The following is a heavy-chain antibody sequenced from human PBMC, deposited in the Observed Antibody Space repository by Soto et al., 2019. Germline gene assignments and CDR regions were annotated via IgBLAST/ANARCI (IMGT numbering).Heavy chain of an antibody. D-gene: IGHD3-16*01. CDR1: GGSISSSIYD. CDR2: IYYSGYT. J-gene: IGHJ6*02. CDR3: ARHNGPLYVGYYYDMDV. V-gene: IGHV4-39*01. Sequence: SVTLSLTCTVAGGSISSSIYDCRWNTKPPEKGLEWLGRIYYSGYTYYNPSLKSRVTISVDTSKNQFSLKLSSVTAADTAVYYCARHNGPLYVGYYYDMDVWGQGTTVTVSS.